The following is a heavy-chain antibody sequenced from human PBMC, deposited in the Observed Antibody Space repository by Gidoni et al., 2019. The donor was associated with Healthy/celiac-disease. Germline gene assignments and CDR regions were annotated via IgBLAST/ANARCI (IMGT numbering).Heavy chain of an antibody. J-gene: IGHJ4*02. D-gene: IGHD3-22*01. Sequence: GLEWVAVISYDGSNKYYTDSVKGRFTISRDNSKNTLYLQMNSLRAEDTAVYYCANSNDSSGYLFGYWGQGTLVTVSS. V-gene: IGHV3-30*18. CDR3: ANSNDSSGYLFGY. CDR2: ISYDGSNK.